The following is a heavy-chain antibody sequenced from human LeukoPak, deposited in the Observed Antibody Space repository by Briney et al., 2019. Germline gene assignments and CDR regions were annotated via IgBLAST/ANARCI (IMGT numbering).Heavy chain of an antibody. CDR3: AKEGDYGDYESNWYFDL. D-gene: IGHD4-17*01. Sequence: GGSLRLSCAASGFTFSSYGMHWVRQAPGKGLERVAVIWYDGSNKYYADSVKGRFTISRDNSKNTLYLQMNSLRAEDTAVYYCAKEGDYGDYESNWYFDLWGRGTLVTVSS. CDR1: GFTFSSYG. V-gene: IGHV3-33*06. CDR2: IWYDGSNK. J-gene: IGHJ2*01.